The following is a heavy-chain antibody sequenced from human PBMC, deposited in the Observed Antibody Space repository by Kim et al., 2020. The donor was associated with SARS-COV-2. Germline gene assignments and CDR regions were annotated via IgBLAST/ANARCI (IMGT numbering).Heavy chain of an antibody. CDR3: ASLDGPQLGINYYYYGMDV. J-gene: IGHJ6*02. V-gene: IGHV3-11*04. D-gene: IGHD7-27*01. Sequence: RFTISRDNAKNSLYLQMNSLRAEETAVYYCASLDGPQLGINYYYYGMDVWGQGTTVTVSS.